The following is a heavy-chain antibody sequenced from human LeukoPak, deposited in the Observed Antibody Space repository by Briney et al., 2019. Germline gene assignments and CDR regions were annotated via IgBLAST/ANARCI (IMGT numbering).Heavy chain of an antibody. J-gene: IGHJ4*02. V-gene: IGHV3-23*01. CDR2: ITSGVGIT. CDR3: AKGDYYDLDY. Sequence: GGSLTLSCTASGFTLSNFDVNRVRQAPGKGLDWVSIITSGVGITYYADSVRGRFTISRDNSRNTLYLQMNSLRAEDTAVYFGAKGDYYDLDYWGQGTLVSVSS. CDR1: GFTLSNFD. D-gene: IGHD3-22*01.